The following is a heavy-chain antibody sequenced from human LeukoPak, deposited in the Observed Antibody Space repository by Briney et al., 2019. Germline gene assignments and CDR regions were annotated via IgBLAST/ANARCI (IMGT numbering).Heavy chain of an antibody. CDR1: GFTFSSYG. Sequence: QSGGSLRLSCAASGFTFSSYGMSWVRQAPGKGLEWVSAISGSGGSTYYADSVKGRFTISGDNSKNTLYLQMNSLRAEDTAVYYCAKDGEVYYYDSSGYLFWGQGTLVTVSS. CDR2: ISGSGGST. J-gene: IGHJ4*02. CDR3: AKDGEVYYYDSSGYLF. D-gene: IGHD3-22*01. V-gene: IGHV3-23*01.